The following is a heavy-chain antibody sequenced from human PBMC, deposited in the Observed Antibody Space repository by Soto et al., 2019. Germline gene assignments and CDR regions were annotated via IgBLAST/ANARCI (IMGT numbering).Heavy chain of an antibody. Sequence: EVQLVESGGGVVRPGGSLRLSCAASGFVYDDYGMSWVRQAPGKGLEWVSGVNWNGDTTHYGDSVKGRFTISRDNAKNSVYLQMNSLRAEDTGIYHCARDRGGFDFWGQGTLLTVSS. CDR2: VNWNGDTT. CDR1: GFVYDDYG. CDR3: ARDRGGFDF. J-gene: IGHJ4*02. D-gene: IGHD3-16*01. V-gene: IGHV3-20*01.